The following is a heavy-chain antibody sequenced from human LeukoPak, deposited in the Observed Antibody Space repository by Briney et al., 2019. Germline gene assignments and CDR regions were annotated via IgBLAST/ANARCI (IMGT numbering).Heavy chain of an antibody. Sequence: GGSLRLSCAASGFTFSSYSMNWVRQAPGKGLEWVSYISSSSNTIYYADSVKGRFTISRDNAKNSPYLQMNSLRDEDTAVYYCARDLEAANTYYFDYWGQGTMVTVSS. CDR1: GFTFSSYS. J-gene: IGHJ4*02. V-gene: IGHV3-48*02. CDR2: ISSSSNTI. CDR3: ARDLEAANTYYFDY. D-gene: IGHD6-13*01.